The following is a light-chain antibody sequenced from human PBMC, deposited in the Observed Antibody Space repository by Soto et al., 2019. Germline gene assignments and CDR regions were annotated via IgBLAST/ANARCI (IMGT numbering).Light chain of an antibody. CDR2: RVS. V-gene: IGKV2-30*01. Sequence: DVVMTQSPVSLPVTLGQPASISCRSSESLVYTDGNTYLNWFHQRPGQSPRRLIYRVSNRDSGVPDRFTGSGSGTDFTLKISRVEAEDVGIYYGMQGTHWPRTFGPGTKVEIK. J-gene: IGKJ1*01. CDR1: ESLVYTDGNTY. CDR3: MQGTHWPRT.